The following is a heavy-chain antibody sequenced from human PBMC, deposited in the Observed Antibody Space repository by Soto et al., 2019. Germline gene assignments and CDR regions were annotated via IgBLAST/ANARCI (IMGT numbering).Heavy chain of an antibody. CDR2: ISAYNGNT. CDR1: GYTFTSYG. Sequence: GASVKVSCKASGYTFTSYGISWVRQAPGQGLEWMGWISAYNGNTNYAQKFQGRVTMTRDTSISTAYMELSRLRSDDTAVYYCARVSAVAEGSEFDYWGQGTLVTVSS. D-gene: IGHD6-19*01. CDR3: ARVSAVAEGSEFDY. J-gene: IGHJ4*02. V-gene: IGHV1-18*01.